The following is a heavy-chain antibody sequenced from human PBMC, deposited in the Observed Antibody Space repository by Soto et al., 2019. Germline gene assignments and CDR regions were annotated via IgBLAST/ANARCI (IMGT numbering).Heavy chain of an antibody. CDR3: AKDKYTDSVRRFWFFDF. CDR1: GFTFSKYA. Sequence: EVQLLESGGGLVKSGGSLRLSCVASGFTFSKYAMTWGRQAPGKGLEWVSSISSNGMTTDYADSVKGRVTISRDNSRNTLSLQMDSLRGDDAALDYCAKDKYTDSVRRFWFFDFWGRGTLVTVSS. J-gene: IGHJ2*01. CDR2: ISSNGMTT. D-gene: IGHD3-16*01. V-gene: IGHV3-23*01.